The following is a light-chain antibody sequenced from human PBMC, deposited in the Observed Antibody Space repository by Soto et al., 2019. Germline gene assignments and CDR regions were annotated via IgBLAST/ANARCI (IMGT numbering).Light chain of an antibody. V-gene: IGLV1-40*01. CDR3: QSYDSSLSGYV. CDR2: NNN. J-gene: IGLJ1*01. CDR1: SSNIGAGSD. Sequence: QSVLTQPPSVSGAPGQRVTIPCTGSSSNIGAGSDVHWYQQLPGTATKVLIYNNNNRPSGVPDRFSGSKSGTSASLAITGLQSEDEADYYCQSYDSSLSGYVFGTGTKLTVL.